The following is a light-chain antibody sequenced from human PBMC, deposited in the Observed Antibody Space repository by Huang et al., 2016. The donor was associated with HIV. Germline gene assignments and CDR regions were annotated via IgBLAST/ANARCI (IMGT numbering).Light chain of an antibody. J-gene: IGKJ1*01. V-gene: IGKV1-39*01. CDR2: VAT. Sequence: DIQMTQSPSSLSASIGDRVTMTCRASHNINSNLNWYQQKPGKAPKLLIFVATYLASDFPSRFSGSGSGTHFTLTIDGLQPEDLATYFCQQSQNTPWTFGQGSRLEIK. CDR1: HNINSN. CDR3: QQSQNTPWT.